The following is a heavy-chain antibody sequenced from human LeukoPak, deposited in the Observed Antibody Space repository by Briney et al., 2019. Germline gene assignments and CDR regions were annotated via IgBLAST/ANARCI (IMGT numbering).Heavy chain of an antibody. D-gene: IGHD3-22*01. J-gene: IGHJ3*02. CDR1: GGSISSGSYY. CDR2: IYYTGST. CDR3: ARGPYSYDSSGALDI. V-gene: IGHV4-61*01. Sequence: SETLSLTCTVSGGSISSGSYYWSWIRQPPGKGLEWIGYIYYTGSTSYNPSLKSRVTMSLDASKNQFSLELNSVTPADTAVYFCARGPYSYDSSGALDIWGQGTMVTVS.